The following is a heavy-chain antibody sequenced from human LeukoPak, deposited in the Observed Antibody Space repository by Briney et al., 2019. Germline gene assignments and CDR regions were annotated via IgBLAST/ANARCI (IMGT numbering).Heavy chain of an antibody. D-gene: IGHD3-22*01. CDR2: ISSSSSYT. CDR1: GFTFSSYA. CDR3: ARDAATYYYDSSGYYYDY. Sequence: GGSLRLSCAASGFTFSSYAMHWVRQAPGKGLEWVSYISSSSSYTNYADSVKGRFTISRDNAKNSLYLQMNSLRAEDTAVYYCARDAATYYYDSSGYYYDYWGQGTLVTVSS. V-gene: IGHV3-21*05. J-gene: IGHJ4*02.